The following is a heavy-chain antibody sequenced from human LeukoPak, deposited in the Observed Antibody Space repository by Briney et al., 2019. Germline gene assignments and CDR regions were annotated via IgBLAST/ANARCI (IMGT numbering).Heavy chain of an antibody. CDR2: ISNSGNYI. V-gene: IGHV3-21*01. Sequence: PGGSLRLSCAASGFTFSSYAMSWVRQAPGKGLEWVSSISNSGNYIYYADSLKGRFTISRDNAKNLLFLQMDGLRAEDTAVYYCARETKAALTALDPWGQGTLVTVSS. D-gene: IGHD1/OR15-1a*01. J-gene: IGHJ5*02. CDR3: ARETKAALTALDP. CDR1: GFTFSSYA.